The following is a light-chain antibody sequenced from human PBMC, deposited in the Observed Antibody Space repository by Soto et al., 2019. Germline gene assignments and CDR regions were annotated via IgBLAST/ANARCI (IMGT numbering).Light chain of an antibody. J-gene: IGKJ3*01. CDR1: QTVSFY. V-gene: IGKV3-11*01. CDR3: QQRSNWPPFT. Sequence: EIVLTQSPATLSLSPGDRATLSCRASQTVSFYLAWYQQKPGQAPRLLIYDASKRATGTPARFSGSGSGTDFPLTISSLEPEDFAVYYCQQRSNWPPFTFGPGTKVDIK. CDR2: DAS.